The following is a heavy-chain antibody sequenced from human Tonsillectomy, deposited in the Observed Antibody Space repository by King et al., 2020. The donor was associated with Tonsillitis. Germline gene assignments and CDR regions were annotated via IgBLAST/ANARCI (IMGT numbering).Heavy chain of an antibody. V-gene: IGHV3-30*18. J-gene: IGHJ4*02. CDR3: VKSFGEYYYFGSGTNFFEF. CDR1: GFTFTAYA. CDR2: VSHDGDDT. D-gene: IGHD3-10*01. Sequence: VQLVESGGGVTQPGSSLTLSCAASGFTFTAYALNWVRKAPGKGREWVAFVSHDGDDTYYAESVRGRFTISRSNSRETLSLRMNSLRVEDTGVYYCVKSFGEYYYFGSGTNFFEFWGQGTLVTVAS.